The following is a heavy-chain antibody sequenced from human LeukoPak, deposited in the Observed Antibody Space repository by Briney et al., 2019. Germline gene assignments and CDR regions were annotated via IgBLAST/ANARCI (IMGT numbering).Heavy chain of an antibody. J-gene: IGHJ4*02. CDR2: INPNSGGT. V-gene: IGHV1-2*02. Sequence: ASVKVSCKASGYTFTGYYMHWVRQPPGQGLEWMGWINPNSGGTNYAQKFQGRVTMTRDTSISAAYMELSRLRSDDTAVYYCARQSSGWYFLDYWGQGTLVTVSS. D-gene: IGHD6-19*01. CDR3: ARQSSGWYFLDY. CDR1: GYTFTGYY.